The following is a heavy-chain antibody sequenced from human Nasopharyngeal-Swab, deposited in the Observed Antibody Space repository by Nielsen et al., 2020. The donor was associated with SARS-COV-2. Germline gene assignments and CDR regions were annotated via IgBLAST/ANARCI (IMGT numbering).Heavy chain of an antibody. J-gene: IGHJ6*02. V-gene: IGHV3-48*01. CDR2: ISSSSSTI. CDR3: ARDGTGERGEMYGMDV. Sequence: GGSLRLSCAASGFTFSSYSMNWVRQAPGKGLEWVSYISSSSSTIYYADSVKGRFTISRDNAKNSLYLQMNSLRAEDTAVYYCARDGTGERGEMYGMDVWGQGTTVTVSS. CDR1: GFTFSSYS. D-gene: IGHD7-27*01.